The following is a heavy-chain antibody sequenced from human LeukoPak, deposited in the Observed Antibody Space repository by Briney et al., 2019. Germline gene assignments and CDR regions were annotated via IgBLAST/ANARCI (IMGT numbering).Heavy chain of an antibody. CDR1: GYTFTGYY. J-gene: IGHJ5*02. V-gene: IGHV1-2*02. D-gene: IGHD3-22*01. CDR3: TSDTYYYDSTGLGHWFDP. CDR2: INPNSGGT. Sequence: GASVKVSCKASGYTFTGYYMHWGRQAPGQGLEWMGWINPNSGGTNYAQKFQGRVTMTWDTSISTAYMELSSLRSDDTAVYYCTSDTYYYDSTGLGHWFDPWGQGTLVTVSS.